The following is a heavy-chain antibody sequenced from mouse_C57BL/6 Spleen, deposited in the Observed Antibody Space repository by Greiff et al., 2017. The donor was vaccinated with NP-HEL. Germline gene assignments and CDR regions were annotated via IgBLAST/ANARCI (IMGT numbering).Heavy chain of an antibody. Sequence: EVQVVESGGGLVQPKGSLKLSCAASGFSFNTYAMNWVRQAPGKGLEWVARIRSKSNNYATYYADSVKDRFTISRDDSESMLYLQMNNLKTEDTAMYYCVRSRDYYAMDYWGQGTSVTVSS. CDR1: GFSFNTYA. V-gene: IGHV10-1*01. J-gene: IGHJ4*01. CDR3: VRSRDYYAMDY. CDR2: IRSKSNNYAT.